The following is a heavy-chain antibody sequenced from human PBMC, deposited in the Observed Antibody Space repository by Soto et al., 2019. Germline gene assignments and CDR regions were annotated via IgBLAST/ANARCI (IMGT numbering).Heavy chain of an antibody. Sequence: VGSLRVSCAASGFTFSSFGMHWVRQAPGKGLEWVAVISFDGSKKYYADSVKGRFTISRDNSKNTLFLQMNSLRAEDTAVYYCAKDSMGDYYGMDVWGQGTTVTVS. J-gene: IGHJ6*02. D-gene: IGHD1-26*01. CDR2: ISFDGSKK. V-gene: IGHV3-30*18. CDR1: GFTFSSFG. CDR3: AKDSMGDYYGMDV.